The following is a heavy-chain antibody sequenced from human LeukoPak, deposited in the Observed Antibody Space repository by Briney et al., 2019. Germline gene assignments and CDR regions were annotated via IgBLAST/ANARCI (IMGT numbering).Heavy chain of an antibody. CDR3: ARAGGAYDSSGYYPDY. J-gene: IGHJ4*02. CDR2: IYYSGST. Sequence: SETLSLTCTVSGGSISSGGYYWSWIRQHPGKGLEWIGYIYYSGSTNYNPSLKSRVTISVDTSKNQFSLKLSSVTAADTAVYYCARAGGAYDSSGYYPDYWGQGTLVTVSS. V-gene: IGHV4-31*03. D-gene: IGHD3-22*01. CDR1: GGSISSGGYY.